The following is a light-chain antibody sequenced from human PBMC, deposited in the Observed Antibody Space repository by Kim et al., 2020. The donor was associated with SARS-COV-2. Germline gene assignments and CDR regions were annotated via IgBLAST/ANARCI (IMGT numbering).Light chain of an antibody. Sequence: QPVLTQSPSASASLGASVTLTCTLSSGHSSYAIAWPQQQPDKGPTYLMKINSDGSHSKGDGIPGRFSGSSYRAERYITIASLPSEAEADYCCQTWGTGNGVFGGGTQLTVL. CDR3: QTWGTGNGV. CDR2: INSDGSH. CDR1: SGHSSYA. J-gene: IGLJ2*01. V-gene: IGLV4-69*01.